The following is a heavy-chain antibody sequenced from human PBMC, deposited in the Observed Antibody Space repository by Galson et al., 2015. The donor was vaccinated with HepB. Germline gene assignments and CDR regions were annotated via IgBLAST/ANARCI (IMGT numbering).Heavy chain of an antibody. V-gene: IGHV3-23*01. CDR1: GFTFSSYA. CDR3: AKYGLGLMAVAGYFDY. CDR2: ISGSGDKT. J-gene: IGHJ4*02. Sequence: SLRLSCAASGFTFSSYAMSWVRQAPGKGLEWVSGISGSGDKTYYADSVKGRFTISRDNSKNTVYLQMNSLRAEDTAVYYCAKYGLGLMAVAGYFDYWGQGTLVTVSS. D-gene: IGHD6-19*01.